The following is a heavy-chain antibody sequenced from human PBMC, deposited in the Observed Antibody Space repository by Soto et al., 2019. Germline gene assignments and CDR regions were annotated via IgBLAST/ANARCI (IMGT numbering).Heavy chain of an antibody. CDR2: IYYSGTA. D-gene: IGHD3-16*02. CDR1: GGSISSASYY. J-gene: IGHJ4*02. V-gene: IGHV4-39*01. CDR3: ACFWGWGGSYQDFYY. Sequence: SETLSLTCSVSGGSISSASYYWGWIRQPLGKGLEWIGSIYYSGTASYNPSLKSRVTISVDTSKDQFSLNLNSVTAADTAVYYCACFWGWGGSYQDFYYWGQGTLVTVSA.